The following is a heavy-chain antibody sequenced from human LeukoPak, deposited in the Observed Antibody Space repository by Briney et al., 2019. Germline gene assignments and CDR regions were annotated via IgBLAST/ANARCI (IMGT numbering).Heavy chain of an antibody. Sequence: ASVKVSCKASGYTFTGYYMHWVRQAPGQGLEWMGWINPNSGGTNYAQKFQGRVTMTRDTSISTAYMELSRLRSDDTAVYYCAGDHYYDSSGYYPFHYWGQGTLVTVSS. J-gene: IGHJ4*02. CDR3: AGDHYYDSSGYYPFHY. CDR2: INPNSGGT. D-gene: IGHD3-22*01. V-gene: IGHV1-2*02. CDR1: GYTFTGYY.